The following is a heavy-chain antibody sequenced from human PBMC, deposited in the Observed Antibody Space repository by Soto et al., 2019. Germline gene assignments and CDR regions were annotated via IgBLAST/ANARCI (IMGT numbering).Heavy chain of an antibody. Sequence: LRLSCAASGFTFSSYSMNWVRQAPGKGLEWVSSISSSSSYIYYADSVKGRFTISRDNAKNSLYLQMNSLRAEDTAVYYCARDGYCSGGSCPDAFDIWGQGTMVTVSS. CDR1: GFTFSSYS. D-gene: IGHD2-15*01. CDR3: ARDGYCSGGSCPDAFDI. J-gene: IGHJ3*02. CDR2: ISSSSSYI. V-gene: IGHV3-21*01.